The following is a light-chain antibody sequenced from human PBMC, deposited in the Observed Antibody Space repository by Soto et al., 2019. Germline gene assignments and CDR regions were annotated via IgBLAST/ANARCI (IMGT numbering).Light chain of an antibody. V-gene: IGKV3-11*01. J-gene: IGKJ3*01. CDR1: QSVSSY. CDR2: DAS. Sequence: EIVLTQSPATLSLSPGERATLSCRASQSVSSYLAWYQQKPGQAPRLLIYDASNRATGIPARFSGSGSGTDFTLTISSLERVDFAVYYCQQRSNWPPIFTFGPGTKVDIK. CDR3: QQRSNWPPIFT.